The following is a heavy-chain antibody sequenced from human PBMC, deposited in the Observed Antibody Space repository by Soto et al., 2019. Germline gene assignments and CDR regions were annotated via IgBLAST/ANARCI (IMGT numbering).Heavy chain of an antibody. V-gene: IGHV3-74*01. J-gene: IGHJ4*02. Sequence: GGSLRLSCAASGFTFTIYWMHWVRQAPGQGLVWVSSIKSDGSSTNYADSVKGRFTVSRDNAKNTVYLQMNSLRAEDTAVYYCARGGRGGFDYWGQGAMVTVSS. CDR2: IKSDGSST. CDR1: GFTFTIYW. D-gene: IGHD3-16*01. CDR3: ARGGRGGFDY.